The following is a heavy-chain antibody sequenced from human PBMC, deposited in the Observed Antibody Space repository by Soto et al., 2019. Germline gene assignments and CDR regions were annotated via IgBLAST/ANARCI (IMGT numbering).Heavy chain of an antibody. D-gene: IGHD2-15*01. V-gene: IGHV1-69*02. Sequence: SVKVSCTASGGTFSNYTISWLRQAPGQGLEWMGRIIPILGIANYAQKFQGRVTITADKSTSTAYMELSSLRSEDTAVYYCARALGLHCSGGSCPFDYWGQGTLVTVSS. J-gene: IGHJ4*02. CDR2: IIPILGIA. CDR1: GGTFSNYT. CDR3: ARALGLHCSGGSCPFDY.